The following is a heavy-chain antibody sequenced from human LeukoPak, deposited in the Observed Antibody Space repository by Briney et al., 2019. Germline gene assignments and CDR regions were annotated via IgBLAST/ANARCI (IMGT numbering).Heavy chain of an antibody. CDR2: INHSGST. Sequence: PSETLSLTCAVYGGSFSGYYWSWIRQPPGKGLEWIGEINHSGSTNYNPSLKSRVTISVDTSKNQFSLKLSSVTAADTAVYYCASGYTYAPDWGQGTLVTVSS. CDR3: ASGYTYAPD. D-gene: IGHD1-14*01. V-gene: IGHV4-34*01. CDR1: GGSFSGYY. J-gene: IGHJ4*02.